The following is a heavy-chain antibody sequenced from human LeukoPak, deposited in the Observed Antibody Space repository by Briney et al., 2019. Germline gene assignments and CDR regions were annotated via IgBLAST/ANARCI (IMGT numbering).Heavy chain of an antibody. CDR3: AKEKLPSGYSFLTDY. V-gene: IGHV3-30*18. CDR2: ISYDGPNK. J-gene: IGHJ4*02. Sequence: PGGSLRLSCAAPGFTFSSYGMHWVRQAPGKGLEWVAVISYDGPNKYYVESVKGRFTISRDDSKRTLYLQMNSLRPEDTAVYYCAKEKLPSGYSFLTDYWGQGTLVTVSS. CDR1: GFTFSSYG. D-gene: IGHD5-18*01.